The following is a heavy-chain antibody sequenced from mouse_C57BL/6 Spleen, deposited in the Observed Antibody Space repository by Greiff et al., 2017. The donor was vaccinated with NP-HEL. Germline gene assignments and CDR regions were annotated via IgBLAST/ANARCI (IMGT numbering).Heavy chain of an antibody. CDR2: ISSGGDYI. CDR3: TRDIYYYGSSSFFDY. CDR1: GFTFSSYA. V-gene: IGHV5-9-1*02. Sequence: DVMLVESGEGLVKPGGSLKLSCAASGFTFSSYAMSWVRQTPEKRLEWVAYISSGGDYIYYADTVKGRFTISRDNARNTLYLQMSSLKSEDTAMYYCTRDIYYYGSSSFFDYWGQGTTLTVSS. J-gene: IGHJ2*01. D-gene: IGHD1-1*01.